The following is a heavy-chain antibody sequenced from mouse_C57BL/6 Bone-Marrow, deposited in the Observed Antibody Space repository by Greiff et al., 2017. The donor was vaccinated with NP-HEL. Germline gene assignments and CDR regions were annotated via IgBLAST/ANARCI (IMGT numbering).Heavy chain of an antibody. J-gene: IGHJ3*01. CDR2: ISSGGDYI. CDR3: TRGRAWFAY. Sequence: EVKVEESGEGLVKPGGSLKLSCAASGFTFSSYAMSWVRQTPEKRLEWVAYISSGGDYIYYADTVKGRFTISRDNARNTLYLQMSSLKSEDTAMYYCTRGRAWFAYWGQGTLVTVSA. V-gene: IGHV5-9-1*02. CDR1: GFTFSSYA.